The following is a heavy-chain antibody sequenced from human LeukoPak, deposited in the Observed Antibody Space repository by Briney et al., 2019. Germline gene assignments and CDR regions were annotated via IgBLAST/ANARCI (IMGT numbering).Heavy chain of an antibody. CDR3: TRGKRGIDY. CDR1: GFTFGDYA. D-gene: IGHD3-10*01. Sequence: GGSLRLSCAASGFTFGDYAMTWVRQAPGKGLGWVGFIRSKAYGGTTEYAASVKGRFTISRDDSKSIAYLQMNSLKTEDIGVYYCTRGKRGIDYWGQGTLVTVSS. V-gene: IGHV3-49*04. CDR2: IRSKAYGGTT. J-gene: IGHJ4*02.